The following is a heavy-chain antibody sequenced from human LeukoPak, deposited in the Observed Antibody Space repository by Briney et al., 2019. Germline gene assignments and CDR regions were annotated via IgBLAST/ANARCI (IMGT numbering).Heavy chain of an antibody. Sequence: SETLSLTCTVSGGSISSGSYYWSWIRQPAGKGLEWTGRIYTSGSTNYNPSLKSRVTISVDTSKNQFSLKLSSVTAADTAVYHCARAVAGYNWFDPWGQGTLVTVSS. D-gene: IGHD6-19*01. CDR3: ARAVAGYNWFDP. CDR2: IYTSGST. V-gene: IGHV4-61*02. J-gene: IGHJ5*02. CDR1: GGSISSGSYY.